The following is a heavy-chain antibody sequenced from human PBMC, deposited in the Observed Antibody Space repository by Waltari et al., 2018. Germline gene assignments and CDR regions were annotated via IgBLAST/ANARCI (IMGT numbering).Heavy chain of an antibody. J-gene: IGHJ4*02. D-gene: IGHD3-10*01. CDR3: ARGPELDGFFDY. CDR1: GFTVSSNY. CDR2: IYSGGRT. V-gene: IGHV3-53*02. Sequence: EVQLVETGGGLIQPGGSLRLSCAASGFTVSSNYMSWVRQAPGKGLEWVSVIYSGGRTYYADSVKGRFTISRDKSKNTLYLQMNSLRAEDTAVYYCARGPELDGFFDYWGQGTLVTVSS.